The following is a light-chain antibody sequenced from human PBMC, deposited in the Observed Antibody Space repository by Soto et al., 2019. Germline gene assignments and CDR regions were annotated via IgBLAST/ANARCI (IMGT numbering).Light chain of an antibody. CDR3: QQYGSSPWT. Sequence: EIVLTQSPGTLSLSPGERAALSCRASQSVTNSYLAWYQQKPGQAPRLLIYGASSGASGIPDRFSGSGSGTDFTLTIPRLEPEDFAVYYCQQYGSSPWTFGQGTKVEIK. V-gene: IGKV3-20*01. J-gene: IGKJ1*01. CDR2: GAS. CDR1: QSVTNSY.